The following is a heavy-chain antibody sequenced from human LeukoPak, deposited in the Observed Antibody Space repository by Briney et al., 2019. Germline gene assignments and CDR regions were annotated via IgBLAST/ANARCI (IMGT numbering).Heavy chain of an antibody. CDR3: ARACGYSSSSPSRRRKRERYFAS. D-gene: IGHD6-13*01. CDR1: GYTFTSYD. V-gene: IGHV1-8*03. CDR2: MNTNSGNT. J-gene: IGHJ4*02. Sequence: ASVKVSCKASGYTFTSYDINWVRQATGQGLEWMGWMNTNSGNTCYAQKFQGKVTITSNTYISTAHLELSRLRPKDEDVYYCARACGYSSSSPSRRRKRERYFASWGQGTLVTVSS.